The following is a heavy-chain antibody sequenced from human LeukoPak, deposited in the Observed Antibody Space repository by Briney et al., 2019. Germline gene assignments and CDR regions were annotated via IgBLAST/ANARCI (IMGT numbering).Heavy chain of an antibody. J-gene: IGHJ4*02. V-gene: IGHV3-30*18. CDR1: GFTFSSYG. Sequence: PGGSLRLSCAASGFTFSSYGIHWVRQAPGKGLEWVAVISYDGSHKYYADSVKGRFTISRDNSKNTLYLQMNSLRAEDTAVYYCAKDLRDSRFLPRRYCSGGSCYQGIDYWGQGTLVTVFS. CDR2: ISYDGSHK. CDR3: AKDLRDSRFLPRRYCSGGSCYQGIDY. D-gene: IGHD2-15*01.